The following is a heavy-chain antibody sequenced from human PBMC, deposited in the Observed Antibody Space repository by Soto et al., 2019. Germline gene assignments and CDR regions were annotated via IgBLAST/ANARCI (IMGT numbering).Heavy chain of an antibody. J-gene: IGHJ4*02. V-gene: IGHV4-39*01. D-gene: IGHD3-22*01. CDR1: GGSVSSSSYY. CDR3: ARQAATTYYYDSSGYYPFDY. CDR2: IYYSGST. Sequence: SETLSLTCTVSGGSVSSSSYYWGWIRQPPGKGLEWIGSIYYSGSTYYNPSLKGRVTISVDTSKNQFSLKLSSVTAADTAVYYCARQAATTYYYDSSGYYPFDYWGQGTLVTVSS.